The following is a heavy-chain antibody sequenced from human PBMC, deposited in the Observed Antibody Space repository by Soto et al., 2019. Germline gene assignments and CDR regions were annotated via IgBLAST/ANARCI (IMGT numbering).Heavy chain of an antibody. CDR2: ISGGASSI. V-gene: IGHV3-11*01. CDR3: ARWRSYSGTRSFDF. J-gene: IGHJ4*02. Sequence: GGSLNLSCAASGFTFSDHFMSWIRQAPGKGLEWISYISGGASSIYYADSVKGRFTISRDNPKNSLYLQMNSLRAEDTAVYYCARWRSYSGTRSFDFWGQGTLVTVSS. CDR1: GFTFSDHF. D-gene: IGHD3-16*01.